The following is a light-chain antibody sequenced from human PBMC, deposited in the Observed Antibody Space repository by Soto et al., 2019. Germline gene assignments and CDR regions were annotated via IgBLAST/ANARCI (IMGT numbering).Light chain of an antibody. V-gene: IGKV3-15*01. CDR2: GAS. CDR3: QQYNDWPIT. J-gene: IGKJ5*01. Sequence: EIVMTQSPATLSVSPGERVTLSCRASQSVRSNLAWYQQKAGQAPRILINGASTRATGIPATFSGSGSGTEFTLTISSLESEDFAVYYCQQYNDWPITFGQGTRLEIK. CDR1: QSVRSN.